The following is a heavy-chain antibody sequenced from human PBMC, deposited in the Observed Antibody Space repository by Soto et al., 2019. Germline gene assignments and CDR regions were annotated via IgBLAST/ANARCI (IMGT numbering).Heavy chain of an antibody. CDR2: INSDGSST. J-gene: IGHJ4*02. Sequence: EVQLVESGGGLVQPGGSLRLSCAASGFTFSSYWMHWVRQAPGKGLVWVSRINSDGSSTSYADSVKGRFTISRDNAKNTVYLEMNSLRAGGTAGDFCGRGDRGAGTGYLGQGTLVTVSS. V-gene: IGHV3-74*01. CDR3: GRGDRGAGTGY. CDR1: GFTFSSYW. D-gene: IGHD6-19*01.